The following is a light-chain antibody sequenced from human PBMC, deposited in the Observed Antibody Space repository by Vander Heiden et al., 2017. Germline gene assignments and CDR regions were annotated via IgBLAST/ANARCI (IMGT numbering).Light chain of an antibody. CDR1: QSLLHSNGYNY. Sequence: DIVMTQSPLSLPVTPGEPASISCRSSQSLLHSNGYNYLDWYLQKPGQSPQLLIYLGSNRASGVPDRFSASGSGTDFTLKISRVEAEDVGVYYCMQALQTPVTFGGGTKVEIK. CDR3: MQALQTPVT. J-gene: IGKJ4*01. CDR2: LGS. V-gene: IGKV2-28*01.